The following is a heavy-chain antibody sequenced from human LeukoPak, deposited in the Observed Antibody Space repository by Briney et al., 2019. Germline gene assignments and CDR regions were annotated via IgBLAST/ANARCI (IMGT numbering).Heavy chain of an antibody. J-gene: IGHJ4*02. CDR3: ARDVGYTVTDY. V-gene: IGHV1-2*02. D-gene: IGHD4-4*01. CDR2: INPNSGGT. Sequence: ASVKVSCKASGYTFTSYGISWVRQAPGQGLEWMGWINPNSGGTNYAQKFQGRDTMTRDTSISTAYMELSRLRSDDTAVYYCARDVGYTVTDYWGQGTLVTVSS. CDR1: GYTFTSYG.